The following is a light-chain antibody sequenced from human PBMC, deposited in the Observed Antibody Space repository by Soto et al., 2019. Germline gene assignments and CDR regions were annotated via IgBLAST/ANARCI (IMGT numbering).Light chain of an antibody. J-gene: IGKJ4*01. V-gene: IGKV3-20*01. CDR2: GAS. CDR3: QQYGSSPLT. CDR1: QSVSSSY. Sequence: EIVLTQSPGTLSLSPGERAPLSCRASQSVSSSYLAWYQQKPGQAPGLLSFGASSRASGIPDRFSGSGSGTDFTLTISRLEPEDFAVYDCQQYGSSPLTFGGGTKV.